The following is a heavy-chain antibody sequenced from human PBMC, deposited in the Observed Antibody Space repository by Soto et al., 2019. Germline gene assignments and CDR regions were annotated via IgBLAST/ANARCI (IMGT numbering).Heavy chain of an antibody. D-gene: IGHD2-21*02. V-gene: IGHV2-5*02. CDR2: LYWGDDK. CDR1: GFSLSTSAVG. Sequence: QITLKESGPTLVQPTQTLTLTCSFSGFSLSTSAVGVGWFRQPPGKALGWLGLLYWGDDKRYRPSLKSRLTVTKDPSKSSMVLTMTNVHPADTATYYRAHSPKVTVTTYFFDSLGPGTLVTVAS. J-gene: IGHJ4*02. CDR3: AHSPKVTVTTYFFDS.